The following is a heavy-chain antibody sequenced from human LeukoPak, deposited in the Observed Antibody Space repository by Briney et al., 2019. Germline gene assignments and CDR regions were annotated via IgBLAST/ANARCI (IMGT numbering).Heavy chain of an antibody. J-gene: IGHJ4*02. CDR2: VTSGGGGT. V-gene: IGHV3-23*01. CDR1: GFSFSSYA. D-gene: IGHD4-23*01. Sequence: GGSLRLSCEASGFSFSSYAFAWVRQGPGKGLEWVAAVTSGGGGTHFADSVKGRFTISRDNTKNTVYLQMNSLRVDDTAMYFCGSDPNGDYVGDLGYWGRGALVTVSS. CDR3: GSDPNGDYVGDLGY.